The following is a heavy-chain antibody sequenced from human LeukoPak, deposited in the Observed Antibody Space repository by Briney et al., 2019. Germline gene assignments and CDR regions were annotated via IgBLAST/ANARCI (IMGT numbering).Heavy chain of an antibody. D-gene: IGHD3-10*01. CDR2: IWYDGSNK. J-gene: IGHJ6*02. CDR3: ARDRWFGELLYNGMDV. Sequence: PGRSLRLSCAASGFTFSSYGMHWVRQAPGKGLEWVAVIWYDGSNKYYADSVKGRFTISRDNSKNTLYLQMNSLRAEDTAVYYCARDRWFGELLYNGMDVWGQGTTVTVSS. V-gene: IGHV3-30*19. CDR1: GFTFSSYG.